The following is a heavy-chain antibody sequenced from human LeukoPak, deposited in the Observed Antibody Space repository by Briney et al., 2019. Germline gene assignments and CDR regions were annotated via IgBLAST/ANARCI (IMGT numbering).Heavy chain of an antibody. CDR1: GGTFSSYA. V-gene: IGHV1-69*05. Sequence: GASVKVSCKASGGTFSSYAISWVRQAPGQGLEWMGRIIPIFGTANYAQKFQGRVTITTDESTSTAYMELSSLRSEDKAVYYCAREGRIVVVVAATPADAFDIWGQGTMVTVSS. CDR3: AREGRIVVVVAATPADAFDI. D-gene: IGHD2-15*01. J-gene: IGHJ3*02. CDR2: IIPIFGTA.